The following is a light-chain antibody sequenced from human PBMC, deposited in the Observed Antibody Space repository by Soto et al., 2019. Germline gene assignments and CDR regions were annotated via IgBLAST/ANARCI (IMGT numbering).Light chain of an antibody. CDR2: GAS. CDR1: QSVSSN. CDR3: EHYNTWPRT. J-gene: IGKJ1*01. V-gene: IGKV3-15*01. Sequence: EIVMTQSPATLSVSPGERATLSCRASQSVSSNLAWYQQKPGQAPRLLIYGASTRATGIPARFSGSRSGTESTLTISSLQSEDFAVYYCEHYNTWPRTFGQGTKVEIK.